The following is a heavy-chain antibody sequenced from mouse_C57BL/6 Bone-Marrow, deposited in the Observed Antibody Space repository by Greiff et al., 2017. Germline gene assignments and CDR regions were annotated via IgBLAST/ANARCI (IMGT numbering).Heavy chain of an antibody. V-gene: IGHV1-64*01. Sequence: QVQLQQPGAELVKPGASVKLSCKASGYTFTSYWMHWVKQRPGQGLEWIGMIHPNSGSTNYNEKFKSKATLTVDKSSSTSYMQLSSLTSEDSAVYYCLGYADWYFDVWGTGTTVTVSS. CDR3: LGYADWYFDV. CDR1: GYTFTSYW. CDR2: IHPNSGST. J-gene: IGHJ1*03. D-gene: IGHD2-2*01.